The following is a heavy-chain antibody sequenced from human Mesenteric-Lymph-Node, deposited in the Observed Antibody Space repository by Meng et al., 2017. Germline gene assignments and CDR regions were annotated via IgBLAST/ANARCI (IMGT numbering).Heavy chain of an antibody. V-gene: IGHV3-30*04. CDR2: ISYDGSNK. CDR3: ARCPQEWELLWDYYYGMDV. D-gene: IGHD1-26*01. CDR1: GFTYSSYA. Sequence: GGSLRLSCAASGFTYSSYAMHWVRQAPGKGLEWVAVISYDGSNKYYADSVKGRFTISRDNSKNTLYLKMNSLRAENTAVYYCARCPQEWELLWDYYYGMDVWGQGTMVTVSS. J-gene: IGHJ6*02.